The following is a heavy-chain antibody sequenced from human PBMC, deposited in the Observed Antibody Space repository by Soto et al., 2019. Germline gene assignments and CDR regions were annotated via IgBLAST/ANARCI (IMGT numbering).Heavy chain of an antibody. CDR1: GYSFTSYD. Sequence: QVQLVQSGAEVKKPGASVKVSCKTSGYSFTSYDINWVRQATGQGLEWMGWMNPNSGNTGYAQKFQGRVTMTRNTSISTAYMELSSLRSEDTAVYYCARGASSSTHPGWFDPWGQGTLVTVSS. V-gene: IGHV1-8*01. D-gene: IGHD6-6*01. CDR3: ARGASSSTHPGWFDP. CDR2: MNPNSGNT. J-gene: IGHJ5*02.